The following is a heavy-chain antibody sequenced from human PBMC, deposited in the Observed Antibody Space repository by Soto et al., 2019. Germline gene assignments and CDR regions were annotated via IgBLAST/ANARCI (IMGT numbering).Heavy chain of an antibody. CDR1: GFTFNHYA. Sequence: AQLLESGGGLVQPGGSLRLACTASGFTFNHYAMTWVRQAPGRGLEWVASVSGRGGSKKYADSVKGRFIISRDNSNSTLYLQMDSLAGEDTAVYYCAKDSTVTTSLYFYYYGFDVWGQGTTVTVSS. D-gene: IGHD4-17*01. V-gene: IGHV3-23*01. J-gene: IGHJ6*01. CDR2: VSGRGGSK. CDR3: AKDSTVTTSLYFYYYGFDV.